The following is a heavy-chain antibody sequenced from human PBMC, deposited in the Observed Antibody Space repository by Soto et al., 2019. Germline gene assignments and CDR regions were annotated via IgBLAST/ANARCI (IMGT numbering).Heavy chain of an antibody. J-gene: IGHJ6*03. CDR1: GGSFSGYY. D-gene: IGHD1-7*01. CDR2: INHSGST. CDR3: ARVRTPASPVLNYYYYMDV. Sequence: SETLSLTCAVYGGSFSGYYWSWIRQPPGKGLEWIGEINHSGSTNYNPSLKSRVTISVDTSKNQFSLKLSSVTAADTAVYYCARVRTPASPVLNYYYYMDVWGKGTTVTVSS. V-gene: IGHV4-34*01.